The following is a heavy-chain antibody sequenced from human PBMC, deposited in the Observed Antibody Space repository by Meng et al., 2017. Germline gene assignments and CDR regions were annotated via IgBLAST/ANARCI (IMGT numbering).Heavy chain of an antibody. Sequence: QGQLQQWGAGLLKPSENLSLTCAVYGGSFSGYYWSWIRQPPGKGLEWIGEINHSGSTNYNPSLKSRVTISVDTSKNQFSLKLSSVTAADTAVYYCARGSMFGATVTKIDYWGQGTLVTVSS. J-gene: IGHJ4*02. D-gene: IGHD4-17*01. CDR2: INHSGST. V-gene: IGHV4-34*01. CDR1: GGSFSGYY. CDR3: ARGSMFGATVTKIDY.